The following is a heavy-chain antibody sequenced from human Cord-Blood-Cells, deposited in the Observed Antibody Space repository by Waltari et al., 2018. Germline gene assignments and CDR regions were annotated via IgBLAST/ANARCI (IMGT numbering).Heavy chain of an antibody. D-gene: IGHD6-19*01. CDR2: ISYDGSNK. CDR1: GFTFSSHG. J-gene: IGHJ4*02. Sequence: QVQLVESGGGVVQPGRSLRLSCAASGFTFSSHGMPWVRQAPGKGLEWVAVISYDGSNKYYADSVKGRFTISRDNSKNTLYLQMNSLRAEDTAVYYCAKERYSSGPFDYWGQGTLVTVSS. V-gene: IGHV3-30*18. CDR3: AKERYSSGPFDY.